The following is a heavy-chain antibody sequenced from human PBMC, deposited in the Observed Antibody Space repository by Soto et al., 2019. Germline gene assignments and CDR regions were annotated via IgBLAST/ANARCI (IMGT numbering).Heavy chain of an antibody. CDR2: ISSSAVYI. D-gene: IGHD3-22*01. Sequence: EVQLVESGGGPVRPGGSLKLSCAASGLNFITYSLSWVRQAPGKGLEWVASISSSAVYIDYADSVKGRFTISRDNANNSLYLQMNSLRAEDTATYHCVRDGLDYYDTERLYFDNWGQGTLVTVSS. J-gene: IGHJ4*02. CDR1: GLNFITYS. CDR3: VRDGLDYYDTERLYFDN. V-gene: IGHV3-21*01.